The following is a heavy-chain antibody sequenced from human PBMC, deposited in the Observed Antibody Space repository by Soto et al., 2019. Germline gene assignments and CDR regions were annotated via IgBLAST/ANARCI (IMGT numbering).Heavy chain of an antibody. J-gene: IGHJ6*02. D-gene: IGHD3-3*01. CDR3: ARVSTIFGVAYYYGMDV. CDR2: IIPIFGTA. Sequence: SVKVSCKASGGTFSSYAISWVRQAPGQRLEWMGGIIPIFGTANYAQKFQGRVTITADESTSTAYMELSSRRSEDTAVSNCARVSTIFGVAYYYGMDVWGQGTTVTVS. CDR1: GGTFSSYA. V-gene: IGHV1-69*13.